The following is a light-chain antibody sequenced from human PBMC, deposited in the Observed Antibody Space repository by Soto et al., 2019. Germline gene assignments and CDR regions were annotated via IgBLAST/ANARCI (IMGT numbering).Light chain of an antibody. CDR2: GAS. CDR1: QSVSSN. J-gene: IGKJ1*01. Sequence: EIVMTQSPATLAVSPGERATLSCRASQSVSSNLAWYQQKPGQAPRLLIYGASTRATGIPARFSGSGSGTDFTLTISSLQSEDLAVYYCQHYNNWPRTFGQGTKVEIK. CDR3: QHYNNWPRT. V-gene: IGKV3-15*01.